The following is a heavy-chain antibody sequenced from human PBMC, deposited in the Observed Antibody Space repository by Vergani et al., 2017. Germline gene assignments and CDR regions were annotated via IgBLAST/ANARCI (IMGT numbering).Heavy chain of an antibody. CDR1: GFTFSSYG. V-gene: IGHV3-33*01. CDR3: ARGAGYCSSTSCPPTRRHYYYYIDV. J-gene: IGHJ6*03. CDR2: MWYDGSNK. Sequence: QVQLVESGGGVVQPGRSLRLFCAASGFTFSSYGLHLVRPASGKGSEWVAVMWYDGSNKYYADSVEGRFTISRYSSNNTLYLQMNGLRDEDTAVYYCARGAGYCSSTSCPPTRRHYYYYIDVWGKGTTVTVSS. D-gene: IGHD2-2*01.